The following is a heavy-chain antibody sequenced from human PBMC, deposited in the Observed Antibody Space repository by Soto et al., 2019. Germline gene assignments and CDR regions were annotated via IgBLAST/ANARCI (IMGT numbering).Heavy chain of an antibody. Sequence: SVTLSVTCTVAGGSISPYCWSWIRQPPGKGLEWIGYIYYSGITYYNPSLKSRVTISLDTSKNQFSLKLSSVTAADTAVYYCARGSSIAGLYYGMDVWGQGTTVTAP. V-gene: IGHV4-59*12. J-gene: IGHJ6*02. CDR2: IYYSGIT. D-gene: IGHD6-6*01. CDR1: GGSISPYC. CDR3: ARGSSIAGLYYGMDV.